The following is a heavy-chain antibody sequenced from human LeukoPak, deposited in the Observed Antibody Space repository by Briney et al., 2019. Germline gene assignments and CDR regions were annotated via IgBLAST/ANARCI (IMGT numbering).Heavy chain of an antibody. CDR2: ISSSSSYI. CDR1: GFTFSSYS. J-gene: IGHJ6*03. CDR3: ASAVGATTANYYSLAV. Sequence: GGSLRLSCAASGFTFSSYSMNWVRQAPGKGLEWVSSISSSSSYIYYADSVKGRFTISRDNAKNSLYLQMNSLRAEDTAVYYCASAVGATTANYYSLAVCGNGTPVTGS. D-gene: IGHD1-26*01. V-gene: IGHV3-21*01.